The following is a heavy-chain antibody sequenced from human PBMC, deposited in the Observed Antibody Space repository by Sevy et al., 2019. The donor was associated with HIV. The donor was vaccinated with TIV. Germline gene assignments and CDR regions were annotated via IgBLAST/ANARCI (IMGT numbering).Heavy chain of an antibody. CDR2: MSGNGGST. V-gene: IGHV3-64D*06. Sequence: GGSLRLSCSASGFTFSSYHMHWVRQAPGKVLEYVSLMSGNGGSTYYADSVKGRFTISRDNFKKTLYLQMSSLRAEDTAVYYCVTRGGLVGATDFDYWGQGTRVTVSS. CDR1: GFTFSSYH. D-gene: IGHD1-26*01. CDR3: VTRGGLVGATDFDY. J-gene: IGHJ4*02.